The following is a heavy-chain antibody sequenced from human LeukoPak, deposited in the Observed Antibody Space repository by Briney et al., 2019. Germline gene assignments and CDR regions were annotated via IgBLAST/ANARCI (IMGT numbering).Heavy chain of an antibody. J-gene: IGHJ5*02. CDR2: IRSKAYGGTT. V-gene: IGHV3-49*04. CDR3: TSYYYGSGYNWFDP. Sequence: GRSLRLSCTVSGFTLGDYAMSWVRQAPGKGLEWVGFIRSKAYGGTTEYAASVKGRFTISRDDSKSIAYLQMNSLKTEDTAVYYCTSYYYGSGYNWFDPWGQGTLVTVSS. D-gene: IGHD3-10*01. CDR1: GFTLGDYA.